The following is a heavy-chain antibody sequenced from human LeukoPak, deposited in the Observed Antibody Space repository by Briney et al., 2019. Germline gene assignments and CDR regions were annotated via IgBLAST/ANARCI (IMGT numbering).Heavy chain of an antibody. CDR1: GFTFSSYI. D-gene: IGHD2-21*02. Sequence: PGGSLRLSCAASGFTFSSYIMNWVRQTPGKGLEWVSAVTVSGRGGSTYYADSVKGRFTISRDNSKNTLYLQMNSLRAEDTALYYCAKSPTYCGSDCYSTFDYWGQGNLVTVSS. CDR2: VTVSGRGGST. V-gene: IGHV3-23*01. CDR3: AKSPTYCGSDCYSTFDY. J-gene: IGHJ4*02.